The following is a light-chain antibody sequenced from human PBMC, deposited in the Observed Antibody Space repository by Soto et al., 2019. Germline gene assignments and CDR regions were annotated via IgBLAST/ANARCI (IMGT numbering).Light chain of an antibody. CDR2: KAS. Sequence: DLQMTQSPSTLYASVGDRVTITCRASQSIGASLAWFQQKPGKAPNLLIYKASSLESGVPSRFRGSGSGTEFTLTISTLQPDDFATYYCQQYNSSPLTFGGGTKVEIK. CDR1: QSIGAS. V-gene: IGKV1-5*03. CDR3: QQYNSSPLT. J-gene: IGKJ4*01.